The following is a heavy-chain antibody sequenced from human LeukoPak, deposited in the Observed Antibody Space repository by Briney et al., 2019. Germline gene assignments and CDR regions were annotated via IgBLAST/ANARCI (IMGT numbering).Heavy chain of an antibody. V-gene: IGHV1-2*06. CDR1: GYTFTGYY. CDR2: INPNSGGT. CDR3: ATLLGIAVAGTPFDY. D-gene: IGHD6-19*01. Sequence: ASVKVSCKASGYTFTGYYMHWVRQAPGQGLEWMGQINPNSGGTNYAQKFQGRVTMTRDTSISTAYMELSRLRSDDTAVYYCATLLGIAVAGTPFDYWGQGTLVTVSS. J-gene: IGHJ4*02.